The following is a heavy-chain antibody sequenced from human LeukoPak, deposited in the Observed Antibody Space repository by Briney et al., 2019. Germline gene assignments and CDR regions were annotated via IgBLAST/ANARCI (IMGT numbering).Heavy chain of an antibody. V-gene: IGHV3-30*04. D-gene: IGHD4-23*01. J-gene: IGHJ4*02. CDR1: GFTFRSYA. Sequence: GGSLRLSCAASGFTFRSYAMHWVRQAPGKGLEWVAVISYDGSNKYYADSVKGRFTISRDNSKNTLYLQMNSLRAEDTAVYFCARGLRWYTDFDYWGQGTLVTVSS. CDR2: ISYDGSNK. CDR3: ARGLRWYTDFDY.